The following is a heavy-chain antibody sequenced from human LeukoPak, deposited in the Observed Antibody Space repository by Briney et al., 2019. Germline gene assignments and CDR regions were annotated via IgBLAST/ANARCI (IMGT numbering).Heavy chain of an antibody. CDR1: GVSISSGGDY. Sequence: PSQTLSLTCTVSGVSISSGGDYWTWIRQHPGKGLEWIGYIYYSGSTYYNPSLKSRVTISVDTSKNQFSLKLSSVTAADTAVYFCARDMGAPDYGSYSVDYWGQGTLVTVSS. D-gene: IGHD4-23*01. CDR3: ARDMGAPDYGSYSVDY. CDR2: IYYSGST. J-gene: IGHJ4*02. V-gene: IGHV4-31*03.